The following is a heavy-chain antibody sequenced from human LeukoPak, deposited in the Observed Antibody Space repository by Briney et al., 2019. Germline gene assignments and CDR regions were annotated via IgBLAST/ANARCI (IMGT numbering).Heavy chain of an antibody. D-gene: IGHD6-6*01. CDR2: FNEGSTYT. CDR1: GFSLSSYR. J-gene: IGHJ6*04. CDR3: ARDDAASARGSDMDV. Sequence: PGGSLRLSCATSGFSLSSYRMNWVRQAPGKGLGWDSYFNEGSTYTYYAKSVKGRFTITRDNDKNSLYLQMNSLRGEDTAVYYCARDDAASARGSDMDVWGKGTTVTVSS. V-gene: IGHV3-21*01.